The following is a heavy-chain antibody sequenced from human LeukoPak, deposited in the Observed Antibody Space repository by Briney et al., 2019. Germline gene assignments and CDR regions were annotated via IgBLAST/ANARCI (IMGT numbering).Heavy chain of an antibody. V-gene: IGHV1-69*05. CDR3: ARGPELERFDY. D-gene: IGHD1-1*01. J-gene: IGHJ4*02. CDR2: IIPIFGTA. CDR1: GGTFSSYA. Sequence: SVKVSCKASGGTFSSYAISWVRQAPRQGLEWMGGIIPIFGTANYAQKFQGRVTITTDESTSTAYMELSSLRSEDTAVYYCARGPELERFDYWGQGTLVTVSS.